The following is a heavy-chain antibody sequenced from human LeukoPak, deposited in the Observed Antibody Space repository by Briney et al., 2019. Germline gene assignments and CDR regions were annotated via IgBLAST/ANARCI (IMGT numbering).Heavy chain of an antibody. Sequence: GSLRLSCAASGFTFSSYGMHWVRQAPGKGLEWVAFIRYDGSNKYYADSVKGRFTISRDNSKNTLYLQMNSLRAEDTAVYYCAKEGGYSYGYTGSYFDYWGQGTLVTVSS. CDR3: AKEGGYSYGYTGSYFDY. J-gene: IGHJ4*02. CDR2: IRYDGSNK. D-gene: IGHD5-18*01. CDR1: GFTFSSYG. V-gene: IGHV3-30*02.